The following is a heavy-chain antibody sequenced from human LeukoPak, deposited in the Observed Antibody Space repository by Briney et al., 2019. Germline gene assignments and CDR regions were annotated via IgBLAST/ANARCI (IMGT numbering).Heavy chain of an antibody. J-gene: IGHJ3*02. Sequence: PGGSLRLSCAVSGFTSSSYAMRWVRQAPGKELEWVSAISGSGGSTYYADSVKGRFTISRDNSKNTLYLQMNSLRAEDTAVYYCAKRPGPQTNDAFDIWGQGTMVTVSS. CDR2: ISGSGGST. CDR1: GFTSSSYA. CDR3: AKRPGPQTNDAFDI. V-gene: IGHV3-23*01. D-gene: IGHD1-7*01.